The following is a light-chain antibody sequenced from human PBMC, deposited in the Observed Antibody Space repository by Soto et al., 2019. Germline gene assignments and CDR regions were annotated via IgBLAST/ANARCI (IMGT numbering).Light chain of an antibody. V-gene: IGLV2-14*01. CDR3: SSYTSSSTPVV. CDR1: SSDVGGYNY. Sequence: QSALTQPASVSGSSRQSITISCTGTSSDVGGYNYVSWYQQHPGKAPKLMIYDVSNRPSGVSNRFSGSKSGNTASLTISGLQAEDEADYYCSSYTSSSTPVVFGGGTKLTVL. J-gene: IGLJ2*01. CDR2: DVS.